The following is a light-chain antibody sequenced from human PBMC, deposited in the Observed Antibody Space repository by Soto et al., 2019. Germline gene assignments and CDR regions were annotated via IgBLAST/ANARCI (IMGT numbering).Light chain of an antibody. V-gene: IGKV3-11*01. CDR2: AAS. J-gene: IGKJ3*01. Sequence: EIVLTQSPATLSLSPGERATLSCRASQSVSSYLAWYQQKPGQAPRLLIYAASNRATGIPARFSGSGSGTDFTLTISSLEPEDFAVYYCQQRSNWPPITFGPGTKVDIK. CDR3: QQRSNWPPIT. CDR1: QSVSSY.